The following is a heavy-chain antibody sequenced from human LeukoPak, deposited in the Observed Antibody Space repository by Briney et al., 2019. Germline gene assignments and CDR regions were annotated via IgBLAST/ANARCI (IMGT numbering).Heavy chain of an antibody. CDR3: ARDAIAAAVHYDY. CDR2: FDPEDGET. CDR1: GGTFSSYA. D-gene: IGHD6-13*01. V-gene: IGHV1-2*02. J-gene: IGHJ4*02. Sequence: GASVKVSCKASGGTFSSYAISWVRQAPGKGLEWMGGFDPEDGETIYAQKFQGRVTMTRDTSISTAYMELSRLRSDDTAVYYCARDAIAAAVHYDYWGQGTLVTVSS.